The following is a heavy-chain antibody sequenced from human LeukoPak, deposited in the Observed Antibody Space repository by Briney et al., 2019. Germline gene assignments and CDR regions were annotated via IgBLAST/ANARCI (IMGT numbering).Heavy chain of an antibody. CDR3: AREGRDGYNYADY. D-gene: IGHD5-24*01. Sequence: GGSLRLSCAASGFTFSGYAMSWVRQAPGKGLEWVSAISGSGGSTYYADSVKGRFTISRDNSKNTLDMQMNSLRAEDMAVYYCAREGRDGYNYADYWGQGTLVTVSS. V-gene: IGHV3-23*01. J-gene: IGHJ4*02. CDR2: ISGSGGST. CDR1: GFTFSGYA.